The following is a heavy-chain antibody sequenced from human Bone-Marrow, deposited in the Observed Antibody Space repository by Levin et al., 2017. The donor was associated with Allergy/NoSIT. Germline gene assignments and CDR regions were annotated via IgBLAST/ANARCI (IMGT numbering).Heavy chain of an antibody. J-gene: IGHJ4*02. CDR2: INFNGIT. Sequence: LSLPFSFPFSSFLGSFLTWIRQSPGKGLEWIGQINFNGITTYNPSLKSRVIISVAPPKKQFSLKLNSLTAADTALYFCARGGEVPSQYFFDYWGQGTPVTVSS. V-gene: IGHV4-34*01. CDR3: ARGGEVPSQYFFDY. CDR1: FSSFLGSF. D-gene: IGHD1-1*01.